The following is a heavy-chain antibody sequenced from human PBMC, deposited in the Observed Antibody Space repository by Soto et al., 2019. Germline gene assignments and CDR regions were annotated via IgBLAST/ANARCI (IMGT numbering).Heavy chain of an antibody. CDR1: GFTLSSYA. V-gene: IGHV3-23*01. D-gene: IGHD3-22*01. Sequence: GGSLRLSCVVSGFTLSSYAMNWVRQAPGKGLEWVSTLSNSGGSTYYADSVKGRFTISRDNSKNTLYLQMNSLRAEDTAVYYFARGSYYYDSSGYYYTYYFDYWGQGTLVTVSS. CDR2: LSNSGGST. CDR3: ARGSYYYDSSGYYYTYYFDY. J-gene: IGHJ4*02.